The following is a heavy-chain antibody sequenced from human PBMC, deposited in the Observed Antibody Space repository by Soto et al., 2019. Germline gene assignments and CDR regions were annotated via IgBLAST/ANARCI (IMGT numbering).Heavy chain of an antibody. CDR3: ARDSNQDPSWLRYFDY. V-gene: IGHV4-59*01. CDR1: GGSISRYY. J-gene: IGHJ4*02. CDR2: MYYSGST. D-gene: IGHD5-12*01. Sequence: PSETLSLTCTVSGGSISRYYWSWIRQPPGKGLEWIGYMYYSGSTKYNPSLKSRVTISLDTSTNQFSLKLSSVTAADTAVYYCARDSNQDPSWLRYFDYWGQGALVTVSS.